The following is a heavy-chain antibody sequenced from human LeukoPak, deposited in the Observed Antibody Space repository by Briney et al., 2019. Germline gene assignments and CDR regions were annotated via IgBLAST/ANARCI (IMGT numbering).Heavy chain of an antibody. CDR2: IYHSGGT. CDR3: ARVGTYYRSLDS. D-gene: IGHD3-10*01. V-gene: IGHV4-59*01. Sequence: SETLSLTCTVSGGSINDASWIWIRQPPGQGLEWIGYIYHSGGTNYNPSLKSRVTISLDTSKNQFSLKLSSVTAADTAVYYCARVGTYYRSLDSWGQGTLVTVSS. CDR1: GGSINDAS. J-gene: IGHJ4*02.